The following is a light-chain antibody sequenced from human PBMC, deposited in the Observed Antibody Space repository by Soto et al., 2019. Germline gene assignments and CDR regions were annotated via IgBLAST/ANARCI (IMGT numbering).Light chain of an antibody. Sequence: EVVLTQSPGTLSLSPGERATLSCRASQSVSSSYLGWYQQKPGQAPRLLMYGASSRATGIPDRFSGSGSGTDFTLTVSRLEPEDFSVYYCHQYGTAPLTFGPGTKVDIK. CDR3: HQYGTAPLT. CDR1: QSVSSSY. CDR2: GAS. V-gene: IGKV3-20*01. J-gene: IGKJ3*01.